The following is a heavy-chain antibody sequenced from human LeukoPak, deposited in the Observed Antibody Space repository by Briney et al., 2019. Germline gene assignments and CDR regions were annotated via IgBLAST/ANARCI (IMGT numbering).Heavy chain of an antibody. D-gene: IGHD1-26*01. CDR2: ISNSGGST. V-gene: IGHV3-23*01. Sequence: GGSLRLSCAASGFTFSNYAMSWVGQAPGKGLEWVSAISNSGGSTYYADSVKGRFTISRDNSKNTLYLQMNSLRAEDTALYYCAKGVKWELPFDYWGQGTLVTVSS. CDR1: GFTFSNYA. CDR3: AKGVKWELPFDY. J-gene: IGHJ4*02.